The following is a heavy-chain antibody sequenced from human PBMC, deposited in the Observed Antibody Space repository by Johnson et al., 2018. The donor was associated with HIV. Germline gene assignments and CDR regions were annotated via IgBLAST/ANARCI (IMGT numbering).Heavy chain of an antibody. CDR3: ARVAAGSSGYYRDAFDV. D-gene: IGHD3-22*01. V-gene: IGHV3-30*03. Sequence: QVQLVESGGGLVQPGGSLRLSCAASGFTFSSYGMHWVRQAPGKGLEWVTGMSYDGSNRYYADSVKGRFTISRDNDKNSLYLQMNSLTAGDTAMYYCARVAAGSSGYYRDAFDVWGQGTMVTVSS. CDR1: GFTFSSYG. J-gene: IGHJ3*01. CDR2: MSYDGSNR.